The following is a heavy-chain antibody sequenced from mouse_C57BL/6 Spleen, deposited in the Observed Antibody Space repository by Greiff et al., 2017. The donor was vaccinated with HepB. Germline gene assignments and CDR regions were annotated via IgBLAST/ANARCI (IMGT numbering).Heavy chain of an antibody. D-gene: IGHD2-5*01. Sequence: VQLQQSGTELVKPGASVKLSCKASGYTFPSYWMHWVKQRPGQGLEWIGNINPSNGGTNYNEKFKSKATLTADKSSSTAYMQLSSLTSEDSAVYYCARSRYSNYNAMDYWGQGTSVTVSS. CDR3: ARSRYSNYNAMDY. CDR2: INPSNGGT. CDR1: GYTFPSYW. V-gene: IGHV1-53*01. J-gene: IGHJ4*01.